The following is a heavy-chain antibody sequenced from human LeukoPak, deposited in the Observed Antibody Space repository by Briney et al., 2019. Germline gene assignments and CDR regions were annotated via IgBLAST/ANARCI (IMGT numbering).Heavy chain of an antibody. CDR2: ISAYNGNT. Sequence: ASVKVSCKTSGFTFNTYGIAWVRQAPGQGLEWMGWISAYNGNTNYAQNLQDRVTMTTDTSTTTAYMDLRGLRSDDTAVYYCAREGSLHHSGDHYLSWFDPWGQGTLVTVSS. D-gene: IGHD2-15*01. CDR3: AREGSLHHSGDHYLSWFDP. J-gene: IGHJ5*02. CDR1: GFTFNTYG. V-gene: IGHV1-18*01.